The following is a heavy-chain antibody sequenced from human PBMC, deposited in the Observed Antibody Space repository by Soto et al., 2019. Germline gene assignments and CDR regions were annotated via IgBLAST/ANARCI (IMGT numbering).Heavy chain of an antibody. CDR3: ARERPDGSRLDP. V-gene: IGHV4-30-4*01. D-gene: IGHD6-13*01. Sequence: SETMSLTCPVSGGSISSGYYYWSWIRQPPGKGLEWIGYIYYSGSTYYNPSLKSRVTISVDTSKNQFSLKLSSVTAADTAVYYCARERPDGSRLDPWGQGTLVTVSS. CDR2: IYYSGST. CDR1: GGSISSGYYY. J-gene: IGHJ5*02.